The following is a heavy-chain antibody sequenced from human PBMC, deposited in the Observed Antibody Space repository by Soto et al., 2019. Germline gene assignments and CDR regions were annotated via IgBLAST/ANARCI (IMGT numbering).Heavy chain of an antibody. V-gene: IGHV3-23*01. J-gene: IGHJ4*02. D-gene: IGHD6-6*01. CDR2: ISGSGDTT. CDR1: GFTFSSYA. CDR3: AKRYSSSSSRGLFDG. Sequence: GGSLRLSCAASGFTFSSYAMSWVRQAPGKGLEWVSTISGSGDTTYYADSVKGRFTISRDNSKNTLYLQMNSLRAEDTAVYYCAKRYSSSSSRGLFDGWGQGTLVTVSS.